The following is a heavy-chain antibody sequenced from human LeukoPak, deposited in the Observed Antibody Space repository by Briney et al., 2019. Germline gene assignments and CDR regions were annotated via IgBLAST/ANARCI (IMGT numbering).Heavy chain of an antibody. CDR2: ISAYNGNT. D-gene: IGHD3-10*01. J-gene: IGHJ6*03. CDR1: GYTFTSYG. CDR3: ARASYYYGSGSYSSYYYYMDV. V-gene: IGHV1-18*01. Sequence: ASVKVSCKASGYTFTSYGISWVRQAPGQGLEWMGWISAYNGNTNYAQKLQGRVTMTTDTSTSTAYMELRSLRSDDTAVYYCARASYYYGSGSYSSYYYYMDVWGKGTTVTVSS.